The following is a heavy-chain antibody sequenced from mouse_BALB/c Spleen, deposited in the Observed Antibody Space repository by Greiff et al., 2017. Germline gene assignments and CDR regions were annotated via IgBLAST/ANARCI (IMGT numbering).Heavy chain of an antibody. CDR2: INPDSSTI. J-gene: IGHJ1*01. Sequence: EVKLVESGGGLVQPGGSLKLSCAASGFDFSRYWMSWVRQAPGKGLEWIGEINPDSSTINYTPSLKDKFIISRDNAKNTLYLQMSKVRSEDTALYYCARSSITTANWYFDVWGAGTTVTVSS. D-gene: IGHD1-2*01. CDR1: GFDFSRYW. V-gene: IGHV4-1*02. CDR3: ARSSITTANWYFDV.